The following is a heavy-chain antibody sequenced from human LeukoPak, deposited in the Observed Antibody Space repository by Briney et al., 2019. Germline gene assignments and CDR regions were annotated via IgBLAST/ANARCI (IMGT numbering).Heavy chain of an antibody. J-gene: IGHJ4*02. V-gene: IGHV1-2*02. Sequence: ASVKVSCTPSGYTFTRYYMHWVRQAPGQGLEWMGWINPNSGGTNYAQKFQGRVTMTRDTSISTAYMELSRLRYDDTAVYYCARVKRYYYGSGTSDYWGQGTLVTVSS. CDR3: ARVKRYYYGSGTSDY. D-gene: IGHD3-10*01. CDR2: INPNSGGT. CDR1: GYTFTRYY.